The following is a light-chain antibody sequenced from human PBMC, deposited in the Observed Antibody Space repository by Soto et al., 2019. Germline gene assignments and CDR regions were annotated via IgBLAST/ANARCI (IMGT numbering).Light chain of an antibody. CDR1: QIIGSW. CDR2: AAS. Sequence: DIQMTQSPSYVSASIGDRVTITCRASQIIGSWLAWYQQKPGRAPTLLIYAASSLRSGVRSRFSGRGSGTDFPLTITSLHAEDSATYYCQQSNSFPFTVGPGPKVNL. J-gene: IGKJ3*01. CDR3: QQSNSFPFT. V-gene: IGKV1-12*02.